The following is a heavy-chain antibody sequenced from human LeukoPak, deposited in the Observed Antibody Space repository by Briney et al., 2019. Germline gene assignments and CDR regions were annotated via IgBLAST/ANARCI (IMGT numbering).Heavy chain of an antibody. Sequence: ASVKVSCKPSGYTFTAYYMHWVRQAPGQGLEWVGWINPNSGGTNYAQKFQGRVTMTGDTSFTTVYMEVSRLTSDDTAVYYCARGGGYDSYPDYWGQGTLVTVSS. V-gene: IGHV1-2*02. D-gene: IGHD5-12*01. J-gene: IGHJ4*02. CDR2: INPNSGGT. CDR1: GYTFTAYY. CDR3: ARGGGYDSYPDY.